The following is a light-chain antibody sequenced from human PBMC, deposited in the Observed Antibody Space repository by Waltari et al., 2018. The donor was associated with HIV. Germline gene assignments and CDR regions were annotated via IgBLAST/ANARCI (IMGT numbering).Light chain of an antibody. J-gene: IGKJ1*01. CDR2: ETS. CDR3: QQRSSWPLT. V-gene: IGKV3-11*01. CDR1: QSVRSY. Sequence: EIVSTPSPALLSFSPGERATLSCWTSQSVRSYLAWYQQRPDQAPRLLIYETSNRATGIPARCSGSGSGTDFTLTISSLEPEDFAVYYCQQRSSWPLTLGQGTNVEFK.